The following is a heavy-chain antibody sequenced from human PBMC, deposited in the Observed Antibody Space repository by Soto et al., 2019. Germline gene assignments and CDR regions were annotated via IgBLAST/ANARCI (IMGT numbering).Heavy chain of an antibody. CDR2: MSSSSSTI. V-gene: IGHV3-48*01. CDR3: ARDGRETGNIYYYYYMDV. J-gene: IGHJ6*03. Sequence: GGSLRLSCAASGFTFSSYSMNWVRQAPGKGLEWVSYMSSSSSTIYYADSVKGRFTISRDNAKNSLYLQMNSLRAEDTAVYYCARDGRETGNIYYYYYMDVWGKGTTVTVSS. D-gene: IGHD6-13*01. CDR1: GFTFSSYS.